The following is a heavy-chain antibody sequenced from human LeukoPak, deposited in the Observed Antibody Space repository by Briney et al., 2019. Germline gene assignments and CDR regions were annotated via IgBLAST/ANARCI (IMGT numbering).Heavy chain of an antibody. CDR2: ISESGGGT. J-gene: IGHJ4*02. V-gene: IGHV3-23*01. Sequence: GGSLRLSCAASGFTFSRYVMRWVRQTPGKGLEWVSAISESGGGTYYPDSVKGRFTTSRDNSKSTVYLHMNSLRVDDTAIYYCAKGVGGSSSDSWGQGTLVTVSS. D-gene: IGHD2-2*01. CDR3: AKGVGGSSSDS. CDR1: GFTFSRYV.